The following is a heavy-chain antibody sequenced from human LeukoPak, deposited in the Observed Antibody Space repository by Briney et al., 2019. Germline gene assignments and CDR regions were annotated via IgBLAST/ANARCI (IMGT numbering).Heavy chain of an antibody. D-gene: IGHD3-22*01. V-gene: IGHV1-2*02. CDR3: AINGKGDSSGYYLYYYYYYMDV. J-gene: IGHJ6*03. CDR2: INPNSGGT. Sequence: GASVKVSCKASGYTFTGYYMHWVRQAPGQGLEWMGWINPNSGGTNYAQKFQGRVTMTRDTSISTAYMELSRLRSDDTAVYYCAINGKGDSSGYYLYYYYYYMDVWGQGTTVTVSS. CDR1: GYTFTGYY.